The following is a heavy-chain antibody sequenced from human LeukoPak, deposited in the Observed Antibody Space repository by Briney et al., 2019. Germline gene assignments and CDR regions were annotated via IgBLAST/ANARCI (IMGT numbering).Heavy chain of an antibody. CDR3: ARVTFGGVIVFDY. J-gene: IGHJ4*02. V-gene: IGHV3-21*01. CDR1: GFTFSSYS. D-gene: IGHD3-16*02. CDR2: ISSSSSYI. Sequence: PGGSLRLSCAASGFTFSSYSMNWVRQAPGKGLEWVSSISSSSSYIYYADSVKGRFTISRDNAKNSLYLQMNSLRAVDTAVYYCARVTFGGVIVFDYWGQGTLVTVSS.